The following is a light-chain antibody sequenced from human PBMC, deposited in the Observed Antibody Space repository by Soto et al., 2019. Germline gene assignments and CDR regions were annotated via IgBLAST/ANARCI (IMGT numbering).Light chain of an antibody. CDR1: ISNIERYY. Sequence: QSVLTQPPSASGTPGQRVTISCSGSISNIERYYVYWYQHLPGTAPKLLIYRDNQRPSGVPDRFSGSKSGTSASLAISGLRSEDEADYYWAAWDDSLSGPVFGGGTKVTVL. CDR2: RDN. CDR3: AAWDDSLSGPV. V-gene: IGLV1-47*01. J-gene: IGLJ2*01.